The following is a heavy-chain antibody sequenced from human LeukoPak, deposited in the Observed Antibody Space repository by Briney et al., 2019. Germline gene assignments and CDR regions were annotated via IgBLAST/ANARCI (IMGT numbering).Heavy chain of an antibody. CDR1: GGSISSSSYY. V-gene: IGHV4-39*07. CDR3: ARYSGSYLDAFDI. CDR2: IYYSGST. J-gene: IGHJ3*02. D-gene: IGHD1-26*01. Sequence: PSETLSLTCTVSGGSISSSSYYWGWIRQPPGKGLEWIGSIYYSGSTNYNPSLKSRVTISVDTSKNQFSLKLSSVTAADTAVYYCARYSGSYLDAFDIWGQGTMVTVSS.